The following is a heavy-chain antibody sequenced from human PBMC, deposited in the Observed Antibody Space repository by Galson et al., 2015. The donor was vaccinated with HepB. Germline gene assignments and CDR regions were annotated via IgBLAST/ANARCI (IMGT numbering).Heavy chain of an antibody. J-gene: IGHJ6*02. CDR2: ISSSSSYI. CDR3: ASLTTVTNGMDV. D-gene: IGHD4-17*01. CDR1: GFTFSSYS. Sequence: SLRLSCAASGFTFSSYSMNWVRQAPGKGLEWVSSISSSSSYIYYADSVKGRFTISRANAKNSLYLQMNSLRAEDTAVYYCASLTTVTNGMDVWGQGTTVTVSS. V-gene: IGHV3-21*01.